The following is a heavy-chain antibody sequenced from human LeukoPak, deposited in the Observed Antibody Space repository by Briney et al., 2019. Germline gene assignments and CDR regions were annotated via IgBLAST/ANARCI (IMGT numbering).Heavy chain of an antibody. CDR1: GFTFSSYG. J-gene: IGHJ3*02. D-gene: IGHD3-22*01. Sequence: PGGSLRLSCAASGFTFSSYGMHWVRQAPGKGLEWVAVISYDGSNTYYADSVKGRFTISRDNSKNTLYLQMNSLRTEDTAVYYCARDPTYDSSGYYHDAFDIWGQGTMVTVSS. CDR3: ARDPTYDSSGYYHDAFDI. V-gene: IGHV3-30*03. CDR2: ISYDGSNT.